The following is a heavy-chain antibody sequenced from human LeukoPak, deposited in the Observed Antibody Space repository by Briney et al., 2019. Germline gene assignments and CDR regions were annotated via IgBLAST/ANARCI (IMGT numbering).Heavy chain of an antibody. CDR3: ATLGYSYGRI. CDR2: IKSKTDGGTT. D-gene: IGHD5-18*01. CDR1: GFTFSDAW. V-gene: IGHV3-15*05. J-gene: IGHJ4*02. Sequence: GGSLRLSCAAYGFTFSDAWMSCVRQAPGKGLEWVGRIKSKTDGGTTDYAAPVKGRFTISRDDSKNSLYLQMNSLRTEDTAVFYFATLGYSYGRIWGQGTLVTVSS.